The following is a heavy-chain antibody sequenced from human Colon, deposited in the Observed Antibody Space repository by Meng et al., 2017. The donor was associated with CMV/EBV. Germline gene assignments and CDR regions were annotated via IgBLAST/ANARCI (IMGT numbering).Heavy chain of an antibody. CDR2: ISGNGGST. J-gene: IGHJ4*01. CDR1: GFTFSSYG. V-gene: IGHV3-23*01. CDR3: ARHNTKYGYGRDYFEY. D-gene: IGHD5-18*01. Sequence: GESLKISCAASGFTFSSYGMTWVRQAPGKGLEWVSVISGNGGSTYYADSVKGRFTITRDNSNTTMYLQMRSLRAEDTAVYYCARHNTKYGYGRDYFEYWGQGVLVTVSS.